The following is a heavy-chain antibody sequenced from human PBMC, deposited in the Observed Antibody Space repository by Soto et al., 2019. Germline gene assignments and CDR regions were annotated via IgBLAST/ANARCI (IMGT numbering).Heavy chain of an antibody. D-gene: IGHD6-6*01. CDR1: GFTVKGNY. V-gene: IGHV3-53*01. CDR3: ARGGPYSSSSLGY. Sequence: PGGSLRLSCAPSGFTVKGNYVGWARQASGKGMEWVAIIFSAGMTYYTDSVKGRFTMSKDISKNTLSLQMDSLRADDTAVYYCARGGPYSSSSLGYWGQGTLVTVSS. J-gene: IGHJ4*02. CDR2: IFSAGMT.